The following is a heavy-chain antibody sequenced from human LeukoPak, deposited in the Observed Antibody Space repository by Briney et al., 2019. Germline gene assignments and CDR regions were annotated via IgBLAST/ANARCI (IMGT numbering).Heavy chain of an antibody. V-gene: IGHV3-48*03. CDR2: ISSSGSTI. CDR1: GFTFSSYE. D-gene: IGHD3-3*01. Sequence: PGGSLRLSCAASGFTFSSYEMNWVRQAPGKGLEWVSYISSSGSTIYYADSVKGRFTISRDNAKNSLYLQMNSLRAEDTAVYYCARDYDFWSGYPSLYYYYYGMDVWGQGTTVTVSS. CDR3: ARDYDFWSGYPSLYYYYYGMDV. J-gene: IGHJ6*02.